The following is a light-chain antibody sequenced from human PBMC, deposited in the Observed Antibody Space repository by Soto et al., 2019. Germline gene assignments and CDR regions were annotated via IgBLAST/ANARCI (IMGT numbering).Light chain of an antibody. V-gene: IGKV3-11*01. CDR2: DAY. J-gene: IGKJ5*01. CDR1: QSFRGL. CDR3: HQRSNWPPIT. Sequence: EVVLTQSPVTLPLSPGEMATLSCRASQSFRGLLAWYQQKPGQAPRLLIYDAYNRATGIPARFSGSGSGTDFTLTISSLEPEDFAVYYCHQRSNWPPITFGQGTRLEIK.